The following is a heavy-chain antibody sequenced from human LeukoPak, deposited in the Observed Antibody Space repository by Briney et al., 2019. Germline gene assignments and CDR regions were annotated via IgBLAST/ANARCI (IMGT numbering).Heavy chain of an antibody. J-gene: IGHJ3*02. CDR3: AKARAYYYDFDAFDI. CDR1: GFTFSSYG. D-gene: IGHD3-22*01. Sequence: GSLRLSCAASGFTFSSYGMHWVRQAPGKGLEWVAFIRYDGSNKYYADSVKGRFSISRDNSKNTLYLQMNSLRAEDTAVYYCAKARAYYYDFDAFDIWGQGTMVTVSS. V-gene: IGHV3-30*02. CDR2: IRYDGSNK.